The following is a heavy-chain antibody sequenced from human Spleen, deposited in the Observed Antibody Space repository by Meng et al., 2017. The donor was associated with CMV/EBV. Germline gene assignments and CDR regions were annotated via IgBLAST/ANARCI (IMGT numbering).Heavy chain of an antibody. Sequence: SETLSLTCTVSGGSISDYYWRWIRQPPGKGLEWIGYISYSGTTNYNPSLKSRVTISVDTSKNQFSLKLSSLTAADTAVYYCARENTFMESAFDIWGQGTMVTVSS. CDR1: GGSISDYY. D-gene: IGHD3-3*02. V-gene: IGHV4-59*12. CDR3: ARENTFMESAFDI. CDR2: ISYSGTT. J-gene: IGHJ3*02.